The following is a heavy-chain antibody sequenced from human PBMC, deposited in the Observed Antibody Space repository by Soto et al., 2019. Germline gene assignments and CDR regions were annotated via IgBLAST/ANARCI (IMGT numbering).Heavy chain of an antibody. V-gene: IGHV3-15*07. D-gene: IGHD3-10*01. CDR1: GFTFSNAW. Sequence: GGSLRLSCAASGFTFSNAWMNWVRQAPGKGLEWVGRIKSKTDGGTTDYAAPVKGRFTISRDDSKNTLYLQMNSLKTEDTAVYYCTTDGSVFTMVRGVTHYYYFGMDVWGQGTTVTVSS. CDR2: IKSKTDGGTT. J-gene: IGHJ6*02. CDR3: TTDGSVFTMVRGVTHYYYFGMDV.